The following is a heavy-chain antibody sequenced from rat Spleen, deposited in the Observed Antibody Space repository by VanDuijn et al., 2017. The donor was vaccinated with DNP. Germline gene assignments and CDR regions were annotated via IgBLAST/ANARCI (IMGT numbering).Heavy chain of an antibody. Sequence: EVQLVESGGGLVQPGRSLKLSCAASGFTFSNYGMAWVRQAPTKGLEWVASINTGGDITYYRDSVKGRFTFSRDNAKSTLNLQMDSLRSEETATYYCASSRWDYFDYWGPGTMVTVSS. CDR1: GFTFSNYG. CDR3: ASSRWDYFDY. J-gene: IGHJ1*01. CDR2: INTGGDIT. D-gene: IGHD5-1*01. V-gene: IGHV5S11*01.